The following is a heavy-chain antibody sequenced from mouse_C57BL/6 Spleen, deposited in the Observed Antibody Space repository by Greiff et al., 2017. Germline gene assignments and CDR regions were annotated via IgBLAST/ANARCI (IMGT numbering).Heavy chain of an antibody. Sequence: QVQLQQSGAELVRPGASVTLSCKASGYTFTDYEMHWVKQTPVHGLEWIGAIDPETGGTAYNQKFKGKAILTADKSSSTAYMELRSLTSEDSAVYYCTSGEGARYAMDYWGQGTSVTVSS. CDR1: GYTFTDYE. CDR3: TSGEGARYAMDY. J-gene: IGHJ4*01. V-gene: IGHV1-15*01. CDR2: IDPETGGT.